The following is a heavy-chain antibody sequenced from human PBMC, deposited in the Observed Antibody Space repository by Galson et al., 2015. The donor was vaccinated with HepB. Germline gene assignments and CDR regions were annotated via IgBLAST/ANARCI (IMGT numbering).Heavy chain of an antibody. D-gene: IGHD5-18*01. CDR3: ARGEVVDTAMVPLDR. J-gene: IGHJ4*02. Sequence: SVKVSCKASGYTFTSYGISWVRQAPGQGLEWMGWISAYNGNTNYAQKLQGRVTMTTDTSTSTAYMELSSLRSEDTAVYYCARGEVVDTAMVPLDRWGQGTLVTVSS. CDR2: ISAYNGNT. V-gene: IGHV1-18*01. CDR1: GYTFTSYG.